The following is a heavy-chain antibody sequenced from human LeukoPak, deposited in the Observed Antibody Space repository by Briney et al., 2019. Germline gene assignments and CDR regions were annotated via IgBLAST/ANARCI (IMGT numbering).Heavy chain of an antibody. D-gene: IGHD2-8*02. J-gene: IGHJ3*02. CDR2: IHYSGCT. CDR3: ARLGPGGRAFDI. V-gene: IGHV4-59*08. CDR1: GDSINSYY. Sequence: SDPLSLTCTVSGDSINSYYWSWIRQPPGRGRGWIGYIHYSGCTNYTPSLKSRVTISVDTSKNQFSLKMTSVTAADTAVYYCARLGPGGRAFDIWGQGTTVTVSS.